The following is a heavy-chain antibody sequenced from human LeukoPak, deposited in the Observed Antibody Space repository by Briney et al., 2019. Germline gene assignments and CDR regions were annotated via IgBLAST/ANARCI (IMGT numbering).Heavy chain of an antibody. CDR2: IYYSGNT. CDR3: AGGRSRGYYYMDV. CDR1: GGSISSYY. D-gene: IGHD3-10*01. Sequence: SETLSLTCTVSGGSISSYYWSWIRQPPGKGLEWIGYIYYSGNTNYNPSLKSRVTISVDTSKNQFSLKLRSVTAADTAVYYCAGGRSRGYYYMDVWGKGTTVTVSS. V-gene: IGHV4-59*08. J-gene: IGHJ6*03.